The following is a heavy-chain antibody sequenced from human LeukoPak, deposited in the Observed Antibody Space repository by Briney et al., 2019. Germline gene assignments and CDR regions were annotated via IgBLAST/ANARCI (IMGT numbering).Heavy chain of an antibody. CDR1: GFTFSNAW. J-gene: IGHJ4*02. Sequence: PGGSLRHSCAAPGFTFSNAWMNWVRQAPGKGLDWVGGIKIKTDGGTTDYAAPVKGRFTISRDDSKNTLYLQMNSLKTEDTAVYYCTTDIKRIPPLGFYFDYWGQGTLVTVSS. CDR3: TTDIKRIPPLGFYFDY. D-gene: IGHD2-2*02. CDR2: IKIKTDGGTT. V-gene: IGHV3-15*07.